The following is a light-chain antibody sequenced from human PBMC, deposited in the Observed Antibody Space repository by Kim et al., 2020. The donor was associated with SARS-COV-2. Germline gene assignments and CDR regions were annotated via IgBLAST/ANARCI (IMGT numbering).Light chain of an antibody. Sequence: SGQTVRFTCQGDRLRSHYASWYQQKPGQAPVLVIYGKNNRPSGIPDRFSGSSSGNTASLTITGAQAEDEAEYYCNSRDDSDNSFVFATGTKVTVL. CDR2: GKN. CDR3: NSRDDSDNSFV. CDR1: RLRSHY. V-gene: IGLV3-19*01. J-gene: IGLJ1*01.